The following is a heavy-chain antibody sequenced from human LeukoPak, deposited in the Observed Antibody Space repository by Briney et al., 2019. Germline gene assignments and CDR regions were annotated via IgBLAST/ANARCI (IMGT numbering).Heavy chain of an antibody. Sequence: GGSLRLSCAASGFTFSRYEMNWVRQAPGKGLEWVSYISRSGDTIYFANSVKGRFTISRDNAKNSLYLQMSSLRAEDTAVYYCARDYASDYWGQGTLVTVSS. V-gene: IGHV3-48*03. CDR1: GFTFSRYE. J-gene: IGHJ4*02. CDR3: ARDYASDY. CDR2: ISRSGDTI. D-gene: IGHD3-10*01.